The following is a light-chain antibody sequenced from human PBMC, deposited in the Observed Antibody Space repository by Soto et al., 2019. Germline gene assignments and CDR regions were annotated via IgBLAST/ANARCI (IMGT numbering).Light chain of an antibody. CDR1: SSDVGVYNY. J-gene: IGLJ1*01. CDR2: GVR. CDR3: CSYADNYTSPYV. Sequence: QSVLAQPRSVSGSPGQSVTISCTGTSSDVGVYNYVSWYQQYPGKAPKLMVYGVRKRPSGVPERFSGSKSGSTASLTISGLRAEDEADYYCCSYADNYTSPYVFGTGTKVTVL. V-gene: IGLV2-11*01.